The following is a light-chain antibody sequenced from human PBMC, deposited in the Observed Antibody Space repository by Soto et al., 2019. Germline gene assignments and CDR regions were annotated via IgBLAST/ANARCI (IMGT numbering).Light chain of an antibody. CDR2: SND. Sequence: QSVLTQPPSASGTPGQRVTISCSGSSSNIGSTTVSWYQQLPGAAPKLLIYSNDQWPSGVPDRFSGSKSGTSASLAISGLQSEDEADYYCASWDDSPNGFVFGTGTKVTVL. CDR3: ASWDDSPNGFV. CDR1: SSNIGSTT. V-gene: IGLV1-44*01. J-gene: IGLJ1*01.